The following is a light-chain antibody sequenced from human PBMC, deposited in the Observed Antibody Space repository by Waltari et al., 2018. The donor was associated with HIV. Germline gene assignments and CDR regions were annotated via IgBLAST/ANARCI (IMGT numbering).Light chain of an antibody. CDR3: SSYAGSNTLL. J-gene: IGLJ2*01. V-gene: IGLV2-8*01. CDR2: EVS. Sequence: QSALTQPPSASGSPGQSVTISCTGTTKDVGLYNYVSWYQQNPGEAPKLIIFEVSKRPSGVPDRFAGSKSGNTASLTVSGLQSEDEADYFCSSYAGSNTLLFGGGTKLTVL. CDR1: TKDVGLYNY.